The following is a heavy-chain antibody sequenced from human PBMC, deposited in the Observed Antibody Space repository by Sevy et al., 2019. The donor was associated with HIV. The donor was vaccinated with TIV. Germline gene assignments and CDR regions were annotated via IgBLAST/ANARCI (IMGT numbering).Heavy chain of an antibody. CDR2: IRYDGSHK. V-gene: IGHV3-30*02. CDR3: AKDSPSRFDY. J-gene: IGHJ4*02. CDR1: GFTFRNYD. Sequence: GGSLRLSCAASGFTFRNYDMHWVRQAPGKGLEWISFIRYDGSHKSYAESVKGRFTISRDNSKNTLDLHMNSLRPEDTAVYFCAKDSPSRFDYRGQGALVTVSS.